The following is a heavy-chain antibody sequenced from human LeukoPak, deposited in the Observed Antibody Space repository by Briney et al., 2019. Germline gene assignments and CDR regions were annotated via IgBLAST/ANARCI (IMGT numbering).Heavy chain of an antibody. Sequence: GASVKVSCRVSGYTLTELSMHWVRPAPGKGLDWMGGFDPENGETIYPQNFHGRVTMTEDTPTDTAYMEVSSLRSEDTAVYYCATVSGSYSYFDYWGQGTLVTVSS. J-gene: IGHJ4*02. CDR2: FDPENGET. CDR3: ATVSGSYSYFDY. V-gene: IGHV1-24*01. CDR1: GYTLTELS. D-gene: IGHD1-26*01.